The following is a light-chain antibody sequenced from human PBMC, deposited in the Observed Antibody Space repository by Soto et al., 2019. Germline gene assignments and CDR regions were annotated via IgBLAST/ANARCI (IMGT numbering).Light chain of an antibody. CDR3: QQSYRSPYT. CDR2: CAS. Sequence: IQMTQSPSSLSASVGDRVTVTCRASQSINIYLNWYQQKPGKAPTLLIYCASNLQSGVPSRFSGGGSRTDFTLTISSLQAEDFATYYCQQSYRSPYTFGQGTRLEIK. CDR1: QSINIY. J-gene: IGKJ2*01. V-gene: IGKV1-39*01.